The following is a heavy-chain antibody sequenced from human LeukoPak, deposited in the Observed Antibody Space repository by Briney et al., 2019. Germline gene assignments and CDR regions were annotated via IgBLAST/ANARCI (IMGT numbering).Heavy chain of an antibody. CDR1: GFTFSSYA. V-gene: IGHV3-23*01. Sequence: EGSLRLSCAASGFTFSSYAMSWVRQAPGKGLEWVSAISGSGGSTYYADSVKGRFTISRDNSKNTLYLQMNSLRAEDTAVYYCAKDHVTMVRGVINDYFDYWGQGTLVTVSS. CDR3: AKDHVTMVRGVINDYFDY. CDR2: ISGSGGST. D-gene: IGHD3-10*01. J-gene: IGHJ4*02.